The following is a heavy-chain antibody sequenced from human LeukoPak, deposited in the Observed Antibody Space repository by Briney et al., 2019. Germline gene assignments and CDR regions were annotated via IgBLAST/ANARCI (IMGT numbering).Heavy chain of an antibody. Sequence: SETLSLTCTVSGGSISSYNWWSWVRQPPGKGLEWIGEIYHSGSNNYNPSLKSRVTISVDKSKNQFFLNLNSVTAADTAVYYCARNGDRHFDYWGQGTLITVSS. CDR2: IYHSGSN. CDR1: GGSISSYNW. V-gene: IGHV4-4*02. J-gene: IGHJ4*02. D-gene: IGHD4-17*01. CDR3: ARNGDRHFDY.